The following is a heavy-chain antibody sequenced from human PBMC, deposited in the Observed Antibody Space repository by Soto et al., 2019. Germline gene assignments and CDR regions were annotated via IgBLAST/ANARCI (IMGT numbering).Heavy chain of an antibody. CDR1: GVTVSSNY. CDR2: IDSGGST. J-gene: IGHJ4*02. D-gene: IGHD2-21*02. CDR3: ARGWGLVFDY. Sequence: GGSLRLSCAASGVTVSSNYMSWVRQAPGKGLEWVSVIDSGGSTYYADSVKGRFTISRDKSKNTLYLQMNSLRAEDTAVYYCARGWGLVFDYWGQGTLVTVSS. V-gene: IGHV3-66*01.